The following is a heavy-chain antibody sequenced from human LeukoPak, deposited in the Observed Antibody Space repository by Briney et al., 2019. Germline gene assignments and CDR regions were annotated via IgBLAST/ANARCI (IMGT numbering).Heavy chain of an antibody. CDR3: ARYSSGWYEDYFDY. V-gene: IGHV1-18*01. D-gene: IGHD6-19*01. CDR2: ISAYNGNT. CDR1: GYTFTSYG. J-gene: IGHJ4*02. Sequence: ASVKVSCKASGYTFTSYGISRVRQAPGQGLEWMGWISAYNGNTNYAQKLQGRVTMTTDTSTSTAYMELRSLRSDDTAVYYCARYSSGWYEDYFDYWGQGTLVTVSS.